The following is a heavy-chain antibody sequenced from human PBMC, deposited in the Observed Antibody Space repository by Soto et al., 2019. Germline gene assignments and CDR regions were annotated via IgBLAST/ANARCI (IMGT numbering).Heavy chain of an antibody. CDR1: GYTFTFRY. CDR2: ITPFKSDT. Sequence: SVKVSCKASGYTFTFRYLHWVRQAPGQALEWMGWITPFKSDTNYAQKFQDRVSITRDRSVSTAYMELSNLRSDDTAMYYCARSPFAGSDAFDIWGQGTMVTVSS. D-gene: IGHD1-1*01. V-gene: IGHV1-45*02. CDR3: ARSPFAGSDAFDI. J-gene: IGHJ3*02.